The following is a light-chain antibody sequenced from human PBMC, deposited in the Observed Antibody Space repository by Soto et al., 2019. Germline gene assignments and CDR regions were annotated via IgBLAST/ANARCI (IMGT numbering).Light chain of an antibody. Sequence: EIVLTQSPGTLSLSPGERGTLSCRASQNLGTLYLAWFQQKPGQAPRLLLYGASTRATGLPARFSGSGSGTEFTLTISSLQPEDFATYYCQQYDNLPLIFGQGTRLEIK. CDR2: GAS. CDR1: QNLGTLY. J-gene: IGKJ5*01. V-gene: IGKV3-20*01. CDR3: QQYDNLPLI.